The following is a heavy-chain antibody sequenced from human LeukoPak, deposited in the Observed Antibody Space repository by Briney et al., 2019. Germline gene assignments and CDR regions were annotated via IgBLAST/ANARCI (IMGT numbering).Heavy chain of an antibody. CDR2: IYPGDSDT. Sequence: GESLKISCKGSGYSFSNYWIGRVRQMPGKGLEWMGIIYPGDSDTRYSPSFQGQVTISADKSISTAYLQWSSLKASDTAMYYCARQLAPAAYAFDIWGQGTMVTVSS. D-gene: IGHD2-2*01. CDR3: ARQLAPAAYAFDI. J-gene: IGHJ3*02. CDR1: GYSFSNYW. V-gene: IGHV5-51*01.